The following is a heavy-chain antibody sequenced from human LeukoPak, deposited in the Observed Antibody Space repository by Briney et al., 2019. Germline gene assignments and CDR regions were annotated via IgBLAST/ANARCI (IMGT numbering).Heavy chain of an antibody. J-gene: IGHJ4*02. D-gene: IGHD3-3*01. V-gene: IGHV4-34*01. CDR3: ARAPYDFWSGYYNYFDY. CDR1: GGSFSGYY. CDR2: INHSGST. Sequence: PSETLSLTCAVYGGSFSGYYWSWIRQPPGKGLEWIGEINHSGSTNYNPSLKSRVTISVDTPKNQFSLKLSSVTAADTAVYYCARAPYDFWSGYYNYFDYWGQGTLVTVSS.